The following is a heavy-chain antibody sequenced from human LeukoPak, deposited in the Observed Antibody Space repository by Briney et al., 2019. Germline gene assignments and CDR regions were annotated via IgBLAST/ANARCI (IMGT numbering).Heavy chain of an antibody. J-gene: IGHJ2*01. D-gene: IGHD2-2*01. V-gene: IGHV1-2*02. Sequence: ASVKASCKASGYTFTGYYMHWVRQAPGQGLEWMGWINPNSGGTNYAQKFQGRVTMTRDTSISTAYMELSRLRSDDTAVYYCARNIVVVPAAFPHSYWYFDLWGRGTLVTVSS. CDR3: ARNIVVVPAAFPHSYWYFDL. CDR1: GYTFTGYY. CDR2: INPNSGGT.